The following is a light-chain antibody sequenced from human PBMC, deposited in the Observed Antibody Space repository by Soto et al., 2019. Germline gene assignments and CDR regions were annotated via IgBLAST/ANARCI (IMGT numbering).Light chain of an antibody. CDR1: QSLSINS. CDR2: GAS. Sequence: EIPMTQSPCALSFSLGERATLPCRASQSLSINSLAWYQQKPGQSPRLLVYGASTRDTGIPDRFRGSGSGTDFALTISSLEPEDFAMYYCQQYDGSPLTFGPGTKVDIK. CDR3: QQYDGSPLT. J-gene: IGKJ3*01. V-gene: IGKV3-20*01.